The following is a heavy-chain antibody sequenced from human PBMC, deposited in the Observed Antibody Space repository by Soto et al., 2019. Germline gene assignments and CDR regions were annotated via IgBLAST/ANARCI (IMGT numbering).Heavy chain of an antibody. D-gene: IGHD6-19*01. Sequence: EVQLVESGGGLVRPGGSLRLSCAASGFTFSSYWMTWVRQAPGKGLEWVANIKHDGSDEYYVDSVKGRFTISRDTAQNTQSLQLSRLRAEDTAVYYCARPLGWRDAFDFWAQGKMVTVSS. CDR1: GFTFSSYW. CDR3: ARPLGWRDAFDF. CDR2: IKHDGSDE. J-gene: IGHJ3*01. V-gene: IGHV3-7*01.